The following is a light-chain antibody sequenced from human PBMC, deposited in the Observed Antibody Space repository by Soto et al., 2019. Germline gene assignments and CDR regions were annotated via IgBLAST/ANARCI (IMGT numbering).Light chain of an antibody. Sequence: EIVMTQSPATLSVSPGETDTLSCRASQSVAGNLAWYQQKPGQPPRLLIYGVSTRATGVPARFSGSGSETDFSLTISSLQIEYFALYYFQQSNNWPPLTVRGGTKVEIK. J-gene: IGKJ4*02. CDR2: GVS. V-gene: IGKV3-15*01. CDR3: QQSNNWPPLT. CDR1: QSVAGN.